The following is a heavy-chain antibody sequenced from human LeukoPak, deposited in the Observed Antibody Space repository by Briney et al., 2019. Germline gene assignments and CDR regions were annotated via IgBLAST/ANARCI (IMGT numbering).Heavy chain of an antibody. Sequence: GGSLRLSCAASGFTFSSYAMHWVRQAPGKGLEWVAVISYDGSNKYYADSVKGRFTISRDNSKNTLYLQMNSLRAEDTAVYYCARDLNLDYGDYFDYWGQGTLVTVSS. CDR2: ISYDGSNK. J-gene: IGHJ4*02. D-gene: IGHD4-17*01. CDR3: ARDLNLDYGDYFDY. V-gene: IGHV3-30*04. CDR1: GFTFSSYA.